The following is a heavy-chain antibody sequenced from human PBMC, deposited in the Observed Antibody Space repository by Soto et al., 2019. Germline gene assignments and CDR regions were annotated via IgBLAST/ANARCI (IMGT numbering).Heavy chain of an antibody. CDR3: ARDWDIVLVPAAMSHYYGMDV. Sequence: QVQLVESGGGLVKPGGSLRLSCAASGFTFSDYYMSWIRQAPGKGLEWVSYISSSGSTIYYADSVKGRFTISRDNAKNSLYLQMNSLRAEDTAVYYCARDWDIVLVPAAMSHYYGMDVWGQGTTVTVSS. D-gene: IGHD2-2*01. CDR2: ISSSGSTI. CDR1: GFTFSDYY. V-gene: IGHV3-11*01. J-gene: IGHJ6*02.